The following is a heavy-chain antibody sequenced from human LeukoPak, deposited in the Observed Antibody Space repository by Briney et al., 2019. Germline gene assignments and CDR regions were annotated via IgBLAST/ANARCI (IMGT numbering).Heavy chain of an antibody. CDR2: IYTSGST. Sequence: SETLSLTCTVSGGSISSYYWSWIRQPAGKGLEWLGRIYTSGSTNYNPSLKSRVTMSVDTSKNQFSLKLSSVTAADTAVYYCARDKIVPAALYYFDYWGQGTLVTVSS. CDR3: ARDKIVPAALYYFDY. CDR1: GGSISSYY. J-gene: IGHJ4*02. V-gene: IGHV4-4*07. D-gene: IGHD2-2*01.